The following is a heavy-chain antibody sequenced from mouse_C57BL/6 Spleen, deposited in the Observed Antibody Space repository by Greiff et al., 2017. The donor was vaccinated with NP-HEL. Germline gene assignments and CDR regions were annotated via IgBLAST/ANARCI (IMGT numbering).Heavy chain of an antibody. D-gene: IGHD2-2*01. CDR3: AGGGYDGLFDY. Sequence: QVQLQQSGAELVRPGSSVKLSCKASGYTFTSYWMHWVKQRPIQGLEWIGNIDPSDSETHYNQKFKDKATLTVDKSSSTAYMQLSSLTSEDSAVYYCAGGGYDGLFDYWGQGTTLTVSS. CDR2: IDPSDSET. V-gene: IGHV1-52*01. J-gene: IGHJ2*01. CDR1: GYTFTSYW.